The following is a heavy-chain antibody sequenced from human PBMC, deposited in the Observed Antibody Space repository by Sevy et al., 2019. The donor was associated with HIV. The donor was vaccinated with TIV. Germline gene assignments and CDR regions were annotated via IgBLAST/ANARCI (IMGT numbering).Heavy chain of an antibody. V-gene: IGHV3-48*01. CDR1: GFSFSTYS. CDR3: ARDPSTGRFGMDV. Sequence: GGSLRLSCAASGFSFSTYSMNWVRQAPGKGLEWVSYIGTSSSTIYYADSVRGRFTISRDNGKNSLYLQMSSLRAADTPLYYCARDPSTGRFGMDVWGQGTTVTVSS. J-gene: IGHJ6*02. CDR2: IGTSSSTI. D-gene: IGHD4-17*01.